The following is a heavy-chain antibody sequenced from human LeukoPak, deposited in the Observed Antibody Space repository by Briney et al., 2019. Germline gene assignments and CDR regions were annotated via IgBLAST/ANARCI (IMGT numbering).Heavy chain of an antibody. V-gene: IGHV3-21*01. D-gene: IGHD2-2*01. CDR2: ISTSSRYI. CDR3: ARADCSGSTCYLRRSWFDP. CDR1: GFTFSSFD. Sequence: GGSLRLSCAASGFTFSSFDMNWVRQAPGKGLDWVSSISTSSRYIYYRDSVKGRFTISRDDAKNSLYLQMNSLRVEDTAVYYCARADCSGSTCYLRRSWFDPWGQGTLVTVSS. J-gene: IGHJ5*02.